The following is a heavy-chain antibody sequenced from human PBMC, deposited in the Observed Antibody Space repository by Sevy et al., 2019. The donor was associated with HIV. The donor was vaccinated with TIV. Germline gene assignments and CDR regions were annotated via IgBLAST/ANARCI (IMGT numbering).Heavy chain of an antibody. Sequence: GGSLRLSCAASGFTFSSYAMHWVRQAPGKGLEWVAVISYDGSNKYYADSVKGRFTISRDNSKNTLYLQMNSLRAEDTAGYYCARGDPWHPGIVATIVGYYYGMDVWGQGTTVTVSS. D-gene: IGHD5-12*01. CDR3: ARGDPWHPGIVATIVGYYYGMDV. V-gene: IGHV3-30-3*01. CDR2: ISYDGSNK. CDR1: GFTFSSYA. J-gene: IGHJ6*02.